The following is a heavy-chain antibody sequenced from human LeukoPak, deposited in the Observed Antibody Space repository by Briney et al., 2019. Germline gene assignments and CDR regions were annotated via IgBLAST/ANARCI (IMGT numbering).Heavy chain of an antibody. D-gene: IGHD3-10*01. Sequence: SETLSLTCTVYSGSFSGYYWSWIRLPPGKGREWIGEIKDGGITNYNPSLRSRVTISKDTSNNQLSLKLHSATAADTAVYYCVRGFSGVVGDHWGQGSLVTVSS. V-gene: IGHV4-34*01. J-gene: IGHJ4*02. CDR3: VRGFSGVVGDH. CDR2: IKDGGIT. CDR1: SGSFSGYY.